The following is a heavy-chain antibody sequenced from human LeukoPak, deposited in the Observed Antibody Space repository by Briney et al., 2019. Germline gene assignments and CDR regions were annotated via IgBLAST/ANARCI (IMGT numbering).Heavy chain of an antibody. CDR1: GYTFTSYG. J-gene: IGHJ3*02. V-gene: IGHV1-18*01. CDR2: ISAYNGNT. Sequence: ASVKVSCKASGYTFTSYGISWVRQAPGQGLEWMGWISAYNGNTNYAQKLQGRVTITTDESTSTAYMELSSLRSEDTAVYYCASPLTFDAFDIWGQGTMVTVSS. CDR3: ASPLTFDAFDI. D-gene: IGHD2-8*01.